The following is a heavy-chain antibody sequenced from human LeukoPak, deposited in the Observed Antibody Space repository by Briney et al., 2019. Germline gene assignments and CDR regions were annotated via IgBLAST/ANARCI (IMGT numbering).Heavy chain of an antibody. CDR3: AGAEMATLYY. CDR2: IYHAGST. Sequence: SETLSLTCTVSGGSISSYYWGWIRQSPGKGLEWIGSIYHAGSTFHNPSLKSRVTISVDTSKNQFSLKLSSVTAADTAVYYCAGAEMATLYYWGQGTLVTVSS. CDR1: GGSISSYY. J-gene: IGHJ4*01. D-gene: IGHD5-24*01. V-gene: IGHV4-38-2*02.